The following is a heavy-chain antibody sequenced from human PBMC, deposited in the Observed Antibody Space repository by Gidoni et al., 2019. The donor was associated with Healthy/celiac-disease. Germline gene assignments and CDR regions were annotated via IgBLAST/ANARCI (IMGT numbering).Heavy chain of an antibody. D-gene: IGHD6-19*01. V-gene: IGHV6-1*01. CDR2: TYYRSKWYN. J-gene: IGHJ5*02. Sequence: QVQLQQSGPGLVKPSQTLSLTCAISGDSVSSNSAAWNWIRQSPSRGLEWLGRTYYRSKWYNDYALSVKSRITINPDTSKNQFSLQLNSVPPEDTAVYYCARDHVEGSGWYLRSNWFDPWGQGTLVTVSS. CDR3: ARDHVEGSGWYLRSNWFDP. CDR1: GDSVSSNSAA.